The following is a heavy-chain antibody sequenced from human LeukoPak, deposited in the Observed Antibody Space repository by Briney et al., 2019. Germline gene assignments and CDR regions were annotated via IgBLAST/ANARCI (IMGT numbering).Heavy chain of an antibody. Sequence: GGSLRLSCAASGLTFTNYWMNWVRQAPGIGLEWVGNINQDGTGKYYAASVEGRFTISRDNAQNSLYLQMNTLRVEDTAVYYCAAAGVGTFGTWGQGTLVTVSS. CDR3: AAAGVGTFGT. V-gene: IGHV3-7*05. CDR1: GLTFTNYW. CDR2: INQDGTGK. D-gene: IGHD6-25*01. J-gene: IGHJ5*02.